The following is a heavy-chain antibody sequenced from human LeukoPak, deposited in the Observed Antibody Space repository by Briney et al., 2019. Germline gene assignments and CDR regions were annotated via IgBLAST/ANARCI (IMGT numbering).Heavy chain of an antibody. Sequence: GGSLRLSCAASGFTFSTYWMSWIRQAPGKGLEWVAHINPDGSGKYYVDSVKGRFTISRDNAKNSLRLQMNSLRDEDSAVYYCVSWETGVTIPENSWGQGTLVIVSS. J-gene: IGHJ4*02. V-gene: IGHV3-7*01. CDR1: GFTFSTYW. CDR3: VSWETGVTIPENS. CDR2: INPDGSGK. D-gene: IGHD3-10*01.